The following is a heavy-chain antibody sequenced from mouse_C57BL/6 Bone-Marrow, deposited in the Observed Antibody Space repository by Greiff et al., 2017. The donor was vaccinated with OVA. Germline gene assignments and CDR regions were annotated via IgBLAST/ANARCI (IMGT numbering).Heavy chain of an antibody. CDR3: ARYYYGRGGDV. CDR1: GYTFTSYW. D-gene: IGHD1-1*01. J-gene: IGHJ1*03. V-gene: IGHV1-69*01. CDR2: IDPSDSYT. Sequence: QVQLQQPGAELVMPGASVKLSCKASGYTFTSYWMHWVKQRPGQGLEWIGEIDPSDSYTNYNQKFKGKSTLTVDKSSSTAYMQLSSLTSEDSAVYYCARYYYGRGGDVWGTGTTVTVSS.